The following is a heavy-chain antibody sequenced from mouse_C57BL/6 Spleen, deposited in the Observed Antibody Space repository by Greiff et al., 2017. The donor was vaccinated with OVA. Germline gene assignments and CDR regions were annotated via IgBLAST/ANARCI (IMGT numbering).Heavy chain of an antibody. V-gene: IGHV1-82*01. Sequence: VQLQQSGPELVKPGASVKISCKASGYAFSSSWMNWVKQRPGQGLEWIGRIYPGDGDTNYNGKFKGKATLTADKSSSTAYMQLSSLTSEDSAVFFCATLYYGSSYDAKDYWGQGTSVTVSS. CDR1: GYAFSSSW. D-gene: IGHD1-1*01. J-gene: IGHJ4*01. CDR2: IYPGDGDT. CDR3: ATLYYGSSYDAKDY.